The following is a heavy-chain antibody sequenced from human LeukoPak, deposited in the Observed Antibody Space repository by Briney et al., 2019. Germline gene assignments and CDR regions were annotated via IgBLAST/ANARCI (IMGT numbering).Heavy chain of an antibody. D-gene: IGHD5-12*01. CDR1: GGSVSSGNYY. CDR2: VYYSRST. J-gene: IGHJ4*02. Sequence: SETLSLTCTVSGGSVSSGNYYWTWIRQPPGKGLEWIGDVYYSRSTNYNPSLKSRVAISVDTSKNQFSLKVSSVTAADTAVYYCASGGPYSGYIYWGQGTLVTVSS. CDR3: ASGGPYSGYIY. V-gene: IGHV4-61*01.